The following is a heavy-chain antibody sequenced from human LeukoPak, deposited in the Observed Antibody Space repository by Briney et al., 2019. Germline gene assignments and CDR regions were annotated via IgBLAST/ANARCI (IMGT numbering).Heavy chain of an antibody. D-gene: IGHD4-17*01. CDR1: GFTFSSYS. Sequence: KAGGSLGLSCAASGFTFSSYSMNWVRQAPGKGLEWVSSISSSSSYIYYADSVKGRFTISRDNAKNSLYLQMNSLRAEDTAVYYCARGPLMTTVTISWFDPWGQGTLVTVSS. V-gene: IGHV3-21*01. J-gene: IGHJ5*02. CDR3: ARGPLMTTVTISWFDP. CDR2: ISSSSSYI.